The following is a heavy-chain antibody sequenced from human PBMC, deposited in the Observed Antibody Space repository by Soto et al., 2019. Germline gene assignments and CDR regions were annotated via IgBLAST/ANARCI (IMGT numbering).Heavy chain of an antibody. CDR3: ARGGAPRKLLLSPVHFDY. D-gene: IGHD1-26*01. CDR1: GFTFSSYS. J-gene: IGHJ4*01. Sequence: WGSLRLTCAASGFTFSSYSMNWVRQAPGKGLEWVSSISSSSSYIYYADSEKGRFTISRDNAKNSLHLQINSLRAEDTAVYYCARGGAPRKLLLSPVHFDYLGQGTLVTV. CDR2: ISSSSSYI. V-gene: IGHV3-21*01.